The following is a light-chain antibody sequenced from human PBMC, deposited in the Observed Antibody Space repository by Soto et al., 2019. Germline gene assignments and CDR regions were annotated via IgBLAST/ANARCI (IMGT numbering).Light chain of an antibody. V-gene: IGKV1-5*02. Sequence: DIQLTQSPSSLSASVGDRVTIICRASQSISNSLNWYQQKPGKAPKLLIYDASSLESGVPSRFSGSGSGTEFTLTISSLQPDDFATYYCQQYNSYSFGPGTKVDIK. CDR3: QQYNSYS. J-gene: IGKJ3*01. CDR2: DAS. CDR1: QSISNS.